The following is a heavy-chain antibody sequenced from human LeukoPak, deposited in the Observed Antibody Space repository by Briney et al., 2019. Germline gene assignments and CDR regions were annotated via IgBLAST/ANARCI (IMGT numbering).Heavy chain of an antibody. V-gene: IGHV3-33*08. CDR3: ASITFWSGSYFDY. CDR2: MWDDGTNE. CDR1: GFTLENYA. J-gene: IGHJ4*02. Sequence: GGSLRLSCGASGFTLENYAINWVRQAPGKGLEWVAVMWDDGTNENYVESVKGRFTISRDNGKSTLYLQMNSLRAEDTAVYYCASITFWSGSYFDYWGQGTLVTVSS. D-gene: IGHD3-3*01.